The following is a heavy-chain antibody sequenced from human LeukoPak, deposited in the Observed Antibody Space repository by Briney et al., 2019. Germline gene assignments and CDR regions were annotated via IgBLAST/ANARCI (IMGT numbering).Heavy chain of an antibody. Sequence: ASVKVSCKASGYTFTSYDINWVRQATGHGLEWVGCMNPNSGNTRYAQKFHGRVTMTRNTSISTAYMELSSLKSEDTAVYYCARVKIYNWNVAYFDYWGQGTLVTVSS. V-gene: IGHV1-8*01. J-gene: IGHJ4*02. CDR2: MNPNSGNT. CDR1: GYTFTSYD. D-gene: IGHD1-20*01. CDR3: ARVKIYNWNVAYFDY.